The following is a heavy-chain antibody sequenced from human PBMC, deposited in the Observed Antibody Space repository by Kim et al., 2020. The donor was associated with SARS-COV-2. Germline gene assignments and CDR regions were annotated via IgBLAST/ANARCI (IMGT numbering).Heavy chain of an antibody. D-gene: IGHD3-10*01. J-gene: IGHJ4*01. Sequence: SVKVSCKASGCTFSSYAINWVRQATGQGLEWMGGIIPNIGKANYAQKFQGRVTITADDSMSTAYMELSSLRSEDTAVYYCARGHPEYNGLGIYEAGFDY. CDR3: ARGHPEYNGLGIYEAGFDY. V-gene: IGHV1-69*13. CDR1: GCTFSSYA. CDR2: IIPNIGKA.